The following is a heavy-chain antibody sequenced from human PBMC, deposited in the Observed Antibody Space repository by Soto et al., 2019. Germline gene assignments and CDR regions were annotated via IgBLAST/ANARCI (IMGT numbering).Heavy chain of an antibody. CDR2: ISGSGGGT. V-gene: IGHV3-23*01. D-gene: IGHD6-13*01. CDR3: AKIPDGGSSWHTTDIAYYYYGMDV. CDR1: GFTFSSYA. Sequence: QTGGSLRLSCAASGFTFSSYAMSWVRQAPGKGLEWVSAISGSGGGTYYADSVKGRFTISRDNSKNTLYLQMNSLRAEDTAVYYCAKIPDGGSSWHTTDIAYYYYGMDVWGQGATVTVSS. J-gene: IGHJ6*02.